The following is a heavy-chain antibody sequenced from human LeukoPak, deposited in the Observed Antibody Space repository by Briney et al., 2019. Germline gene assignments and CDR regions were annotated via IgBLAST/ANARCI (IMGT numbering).Heavy chain of an antibody. CDR2: ISGSGGST. Sequence: GGSLRLFCAASGFTFSSYAMSWVRQAPGKGLEWVSAISGSGGSTYYADSVKGRFTISRDNSKNTLYLQMNSLRAEDTAVYYCASAASSSWYYFDYWGQGTLVTVSS. CDR1: GFTFSSYA. J-gene: IGHJ4*02. CDR3: ASAASSSWYYFDY. V-gene: IGHV3-23*01. D-gene: IGHD6-13*01.